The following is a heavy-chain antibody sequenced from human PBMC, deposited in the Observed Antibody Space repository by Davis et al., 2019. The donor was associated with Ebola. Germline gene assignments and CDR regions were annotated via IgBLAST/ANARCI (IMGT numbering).Heavy chain of an antibody. Sequence: GASLKLSCKRSGYSFTSYWIGWVRQMPGKGLEWMGIIYPGDSDTRYSPSFQGQVTISADKSISTAYLQWSSLKASDTAMYYCARRVPAAIDAFDIWGQGTMVTVSS. V-gene: IGHV5-51*01. J-gene: IGHJ3*02. D-gene: IGHD2-2*01. CDR1: GYSFTSYW. CDR2: IYPGDSDT. CDR3: ARRVPAAIDAFDI.